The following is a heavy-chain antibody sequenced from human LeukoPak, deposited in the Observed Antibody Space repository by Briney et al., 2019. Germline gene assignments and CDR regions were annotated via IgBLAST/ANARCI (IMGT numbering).Heavy chain of an antibody. J-gene: IGHJ5*02. CDR1: GFTFSTYA. Sequence: GGSLRLSCAASGFTFSTYAMHWVRQAPGKGLEYVSAISGNGGSAYYANSVKGRFTISRDNSKNTLYLHMGSLRIEDMAVYYCARGRYRSAWYDNWGQGTLVTVSS. D-gene: IGHD6-19*01. CDR2: ISGNGGSA. V-gene: IGHV3-64*01. CDR3: ARGRYRSAWYDN.